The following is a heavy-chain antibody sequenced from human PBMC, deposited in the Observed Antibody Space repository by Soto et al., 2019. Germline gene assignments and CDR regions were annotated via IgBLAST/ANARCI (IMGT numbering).Heavy chain of an antibody. V-gene: IGHV1-69*01. Sequence: ESSVKVSCKASGGTFTKYAITWVRQAPRQGLEWMRGIVPLPGTTNYAQKFRGRVTISADDSTSTAYLELSSLRSEDTAVYYCASGVGGLGGSSGWPDYAFDVWGQGTMVIVSS. J-gene: IGHJ3*01. CDR2: IVPLPGTT. CDR1: GGTFTKYA. D-gene: IGHD6-19*01. CDR3: ASGVGGLGGSSGWPDYAFDV.